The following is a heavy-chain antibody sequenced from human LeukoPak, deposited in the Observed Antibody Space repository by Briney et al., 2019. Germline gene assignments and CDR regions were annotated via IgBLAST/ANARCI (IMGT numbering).Heavy chain of an antibody. CDR1: GSTFSSYA. Sequence: PGRSLRLSCAASGSTFSSYAMHWVRQAPGKGLEWVAVISYDGSNKYYADSVKGRFTISRDNSKNTLYLQMNSLRAEDTAVYYCAREELSVVATTMGWFDPWGQGTLVTVSS. D-gene: IGHD2-15*01. V-gene: IGHV3-30*04. CDR3: AREELSVVATTMGWFDP. CDR2: ISYDGSNK. J-gene: IGHJ5*02.